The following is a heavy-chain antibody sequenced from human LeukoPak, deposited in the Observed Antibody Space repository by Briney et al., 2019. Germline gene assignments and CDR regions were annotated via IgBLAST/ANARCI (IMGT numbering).Heavy chain of an antibody. CDR1: GGSFSGYY. Sequence: SETLSLTCAVYGGSFSGYYWSWIRQPPGKGLEWIGEINHSGSTNYNPSLKSRVTISVDTSKNQFSLKLSSVTAADTAVYYCARGPPRGIAAAGTAYFQHWGQGTLVTVSS. CDR3: ARGPPRGIAAAGTAYFQH. D-gene: IGHD6-13*01. CDR2: INHSGST. V-gene: IGHV4-34*09. J-gene: IGHJ1*01.